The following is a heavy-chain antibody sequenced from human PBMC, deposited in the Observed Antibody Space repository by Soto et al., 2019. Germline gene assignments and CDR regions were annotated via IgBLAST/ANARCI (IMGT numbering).Heavy chain of an antibody. V-gene: IGHV4-59*08. CDR1: GGSISGYY. CDR2: ISYSGST. CDR3: ARAWGGNVFDF. D-gene: IGHD3-16*01. J-gene: IGHJ4*02. Sequence: QVQLQESGPGLVKPSETLSLTCTVSGGSISGYYWSWIRQPPGKGLEWIGYISYSGSTNHNPSLKGRVTTSVDTSKNQFSLKLSSVTAADTAVYYCARAWGGNVFDFWGQGTLVTVSS.